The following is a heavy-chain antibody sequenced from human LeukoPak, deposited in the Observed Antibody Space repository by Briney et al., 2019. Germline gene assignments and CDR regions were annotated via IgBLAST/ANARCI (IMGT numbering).Heavy chain of an antibody. CDR3: AKDSSSVAGNFDY. V-gene: IGHV3-23*01. CDR1: GFTFSSYA. J-gene: IGHJ4*02. CDR2: ISGSGGST. D-gene: IGHD6-19*01. Sequence: GGSLSLACAASGFTFSSYAMSWVRQAPGKGLEWVSAISGSGGSTYYADSVKGRFNISRDNSKNTLYLQMNSLRAEDTAVYYCAKDSSSVAGNFDYWGQGTLVSVSS.